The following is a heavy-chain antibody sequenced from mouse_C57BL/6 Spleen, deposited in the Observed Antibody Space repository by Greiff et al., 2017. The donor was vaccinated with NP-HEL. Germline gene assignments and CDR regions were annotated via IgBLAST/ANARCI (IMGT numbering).Heavy chain of an antibody. V-gene: IGHV1-26*01. D-gene: IGHD2-4*01. CDR2: INPNNGGT. CDR1: GYTFTDYY. Sequence: EVQLQQSGPELVKPGASVKISCKASGYTFTDYYMNWVKQSHGKSLEWIGDINPNNGGTSYNQKFKGKATLTVGKSSSTAYMELRSLTSEDSAVYYCSRSGYDYDSYYFDYWGQGTTLTVSS. J-gene: IGHJ2*01. CDR3: SRSGYDYDSYYFDY.